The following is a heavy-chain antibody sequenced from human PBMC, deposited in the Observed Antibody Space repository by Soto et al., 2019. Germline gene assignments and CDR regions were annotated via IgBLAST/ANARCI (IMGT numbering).Heavy chain of an antibody. CDR3: PRGQRFSDWFDP. D-gene: IGHD3-3*01. CDR1: GHSISSCNW. CDR2: ICYSGTT. Sequence: ETLSPTGFVSGHSISSCNWWCWIRQPPGKGLEWIGNICYSGTTDNKTSLQSRVTMSLDTSNNQLSLRLTSVTAADTAVYYCPRGQRFSDWFDPWGQGTLVTVYS. V-gene: IGHV4-28*03. J-gene: IGHJ5*02.